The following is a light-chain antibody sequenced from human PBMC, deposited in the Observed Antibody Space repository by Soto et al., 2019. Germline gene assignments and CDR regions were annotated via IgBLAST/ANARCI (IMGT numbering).Light chain of an antibody. V-gene: IGKV1-27*01. CDR3: QKYDSPPQT. J-gene: IGKJ1*01. Sequence: DIQMTQSPSSLSASVGDTVTITCRASQGIIDYLAWYQQRPGKVPKLLIYAASTLQTGVPSRFSGSGAETDFTLTISSLQPEDVATYYCQKYDSPPQTFGQGTKVEIK. CDR1: QGIIDY. CDR2: AAS.